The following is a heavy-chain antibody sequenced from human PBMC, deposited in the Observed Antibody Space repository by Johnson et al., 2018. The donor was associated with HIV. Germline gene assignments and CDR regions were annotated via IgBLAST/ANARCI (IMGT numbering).Heavy chain of an antibody. V-gene: IGHV3-30*03. CDR1: GFTITTYG. Sequence: VQLVESGGGVVQPGRSLRLSCVASGFTITTYGMHWVRQAPGKGLEWVAVISYHGNNDFYADSVRGRFTISRDISETTIYLQMDSLRPDDTALYYCARGRKDIGAADGLDNDGFDMWGQGTKVIVSS. D-gene: IGHD6-13*01. CDR2: ISYHGNND. CDR3: ARGRKDIGAADGLDNDGFDM. J-gene: IGHJ3*02.